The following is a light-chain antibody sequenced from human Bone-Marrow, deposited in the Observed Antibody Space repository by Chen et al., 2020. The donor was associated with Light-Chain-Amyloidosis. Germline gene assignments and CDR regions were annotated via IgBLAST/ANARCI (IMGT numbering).Light chain of an antibody. CDR2: DVT. V-gene: IGLV2-11*01. CDR3: CSYAGSNSFV. Sequence: QSALTQPLSVSGSPGQSVTISCTGTSSDVGGYNYVSWYQQHPGKAPKLMIYDVTKRPSGVPDRFSGSKSGNTASLTISGLQAEDEADYYCCSYAGSNSFVFGTGTKVTVL. CDR1: SSDVGGYNY. J-gene: IGLJ1*01.